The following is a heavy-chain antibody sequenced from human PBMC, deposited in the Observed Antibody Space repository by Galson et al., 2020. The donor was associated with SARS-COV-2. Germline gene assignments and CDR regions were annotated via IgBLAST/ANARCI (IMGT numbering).Heavy chain of an antibody. D-gene: IGHD5-12*01. CDR3: ARPRGGYDLDY. V-gene: IGHV3-7*01. Sequence: GESLKISCAASGFTFSSYWMSRVRQAPGKGLEWVANIKQDGSETYYVDSVKGRFSVSRDNAKNSLYLQMNSLRAEDTAVYYCARPRGGYDLDYWGQGTLVTVSS. J-gene: IGHJ4*02. CDR2: IKQDGSET. CDR1: GFTFSSYW.